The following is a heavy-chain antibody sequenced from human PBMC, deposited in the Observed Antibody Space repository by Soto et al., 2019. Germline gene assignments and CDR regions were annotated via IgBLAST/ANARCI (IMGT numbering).Heavy chain of an antibody. Sequence: SETLSLTCTVSGGSISTYYWSWIRQPPGKGLEWIGSFYYSGSTNYNPSLKSRVTMSVDTSKNQFSLNLSSVTAADTAVYYCARDGGGYNYDSSTYYGNWFDPWGQGTLVTVSS. CDR2: FYYSGST. D-gene: IGHD3-22*01. CDR1: GGSISTYY. V-gene: IGHV4-59*01. J-gene: IGHJ5*02. CDR3: ARDGGGYNYDSSTYYGNWFDP.